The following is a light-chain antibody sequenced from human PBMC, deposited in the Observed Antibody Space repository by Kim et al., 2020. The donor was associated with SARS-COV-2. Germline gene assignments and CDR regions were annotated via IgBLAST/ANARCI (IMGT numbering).Light chain of an antibody. V-gene: IGLV3-21*04. CDR2: YDR. Sequence: SYELTQPPSVSVAPGKTASIPCGGTNIGIKSVHWYLQRPGQAPVLPIYYDRDRPSGIPERFSASTSGNTATLTISRVEAAEEADYFRQVWDGPAAHVIFG. CDR1: NIGIKS. CDR3: QVWDGPAAHVI. J-gene: IGLJ2*01.